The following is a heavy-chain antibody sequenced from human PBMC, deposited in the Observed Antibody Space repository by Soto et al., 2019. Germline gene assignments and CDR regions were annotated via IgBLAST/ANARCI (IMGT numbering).Heavy chain of an antibody. CDR3: ARLGGIAVAGPIYY. J-gene: IGHJ4*02. Sequence: SETLSLTCSVSGGSISRSNYYWAWIRQPPGKGLEWIGSVHHTGNTYYSLSLRSRVAISLDTSKNQFSLRLDAVSAADTATYYCARLGGIAVAGPIYYWGQGTLVTVSS. V-gene: IGHV4-39*01. CDR2: VHHTGNT. D-gene: IGHD6-19*01. CDR1: GGSISRSNYY.